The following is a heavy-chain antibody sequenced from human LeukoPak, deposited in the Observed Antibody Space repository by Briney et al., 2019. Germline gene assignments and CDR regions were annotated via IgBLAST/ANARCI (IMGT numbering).Heavy chain of an antibody. CDR3: AIGGRSQDAFDI. Sequence: GASVKVSYKACGGTFSSYAISYVRQAPGHGLEWMGWINTKTGNPTYAQGFTGRFVFSLDTSVSTAYLQISSLKAEDTAVYYCAIGGRSQDAFDIWGQGTMVTVSS. CDR1: GGTFSSYA. V-gene: IGHV7-4-1*02. J-gene: IGHJ3*02. CDR2: INTKTGNP. D-gene: IGHD3-10*01.